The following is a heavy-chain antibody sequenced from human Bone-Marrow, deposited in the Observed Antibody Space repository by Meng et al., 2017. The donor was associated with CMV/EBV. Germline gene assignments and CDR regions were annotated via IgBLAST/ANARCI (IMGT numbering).Heavy chain of an antibody. CDR2: IIPVLDR. J-gene: IGHJ4*02. CDR1: GVTLSSSA. CDR3: ARSPVGARHYFDH. V-gene: IGHV1-69*10. Sequence: SVKVSCKVSGVTLSSSAISWLRQAPGQGLEWMGCIIPVLDRVQGRVTITADKFTSTAYMELSSLKSDDTAVYFCARSPVGARHYFDHWGQGTLVTVSS. D-gene: IGHD6-6*01.